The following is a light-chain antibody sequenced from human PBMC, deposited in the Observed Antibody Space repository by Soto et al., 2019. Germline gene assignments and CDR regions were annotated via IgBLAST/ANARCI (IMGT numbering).Light chain of an antibody. CDR2: AAS. J-gene: IGKJ4*01. CDR1: QAISSR. Sequence: DIQMTQSPSSVNASLGDRVTITCRASQAISSRLAWYQQKPGKAPKLLIYAASSWQSGVPSSFSGSVSGTEFTLTISSLQPEDFATSYCQQANSFPLTFGGGTMVEIK. V-gene: IGKV1-12*01. CDR3: QQANSFPLT.